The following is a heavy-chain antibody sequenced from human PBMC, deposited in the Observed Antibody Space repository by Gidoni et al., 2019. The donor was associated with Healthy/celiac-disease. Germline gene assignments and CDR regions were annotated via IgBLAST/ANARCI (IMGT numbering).Heavy chain of an antibody. CDR2: IWYDGSNK. CDR1: GFTFSSYG. Sequence: QVQLVESGGGVVQPGRSLRLSCAASGFTFSSYGMHWVRQAPGKGLEWVAVIWYDGSNKYYADSVKGRFTISRDNSKNTLYLQMNSLRAEDTAVYYCASTLGIAAAGDWYFDLWGRGTLVTVSS. D-gene: IGHD6-13*01. CDR3: ASTLGIAAAGDWYFDL. V-gene: IGHV3-33*01. J-gene: IGHJ2*01.